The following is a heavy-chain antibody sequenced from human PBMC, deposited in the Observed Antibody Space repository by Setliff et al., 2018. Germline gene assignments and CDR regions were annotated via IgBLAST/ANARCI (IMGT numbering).Heavy chain of an antibody. V-gene: IGHV4-61*02. CDR2: IYTSGST. J-gene: IGHJ4*02. Sequence: SETLSLTCTVSGGSVSSGSYYWSWIRQPAGKGLEWIGRIYTSGSTNYNPSLKSRVAISVDTSKNQFSLRLSSVTAADTAVYYCAKDNPILGATDYWGQGALVTVSS. D-gene: IGHD1-26*01. CDR1: GGSVSSGSYY. CDR3: AKDNPILGATDY.